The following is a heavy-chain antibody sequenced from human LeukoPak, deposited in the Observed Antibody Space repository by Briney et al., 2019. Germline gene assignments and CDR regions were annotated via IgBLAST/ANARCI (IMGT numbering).Heavy chain of an antibody. V-gene: IGHV3-30*18. CDR2: ISYDGSNQ. CDR3: AKDSVDTTIFDAFDI. D-gene: IGHD5-18*01. J-gene: IGHJ3*02. CDR1: GFTFRNYG. Sequence: PGRSLKLSCAASGFTFRNYGMHWVRQAPGKGLESVAVISYDGSNQYYTASVKGRFPISRDNSKNTLYLQMNSLRAEDTAVYYCAKDSVDTTIFDAFDIWGQGTMVTVSS.